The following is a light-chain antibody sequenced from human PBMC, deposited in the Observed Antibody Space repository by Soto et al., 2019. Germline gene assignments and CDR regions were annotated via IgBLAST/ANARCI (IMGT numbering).Light chain of an antibody. CDR2: DVT. Sequence: QSVLTQPASVSGSPGQSITISCTGTSSDVGGYNYVSWYQQHPGKAPKLMIYDVTNRPSGVSSRFSGSKFGNTASLTISGLQAEDEADYYCASYTSSATYVIGTGTKVTVL. CDR1: SSDVGGYNY. V-gene: IGLV2-14*01. J-gene: IGLJ1*01. CDR3: ASYTSSATYV.